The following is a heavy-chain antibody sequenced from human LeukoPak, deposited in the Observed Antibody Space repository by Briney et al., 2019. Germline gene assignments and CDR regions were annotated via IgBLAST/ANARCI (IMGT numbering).Heavy chain of an antibody. Sequence: ASVKVSCKASGYIFTSYFMHWVRQAPGQGLEWMGWINTNTGNPTYAQGFTGRFVFSLDTSVSTAYLQISSLKAEDTAVYYCARDRRLSTVTGYFQHWGQGTLVTVSS. V-gene: IGHV7-4-1*02. CDR2: INTNTGNP. CDR1: GYIFTSYF. D-gene: IGHD4-17*01. CDR3: ARDRRLSTVTGYFQH. J-gene: IGHJ1*01.